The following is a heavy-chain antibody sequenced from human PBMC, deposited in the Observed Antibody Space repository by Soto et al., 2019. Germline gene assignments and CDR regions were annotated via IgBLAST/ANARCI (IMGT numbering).Heavy chain of an antibody. D-gene: IGHD2-15*01. CDR1: GYTFTSYY. V-gene: IGHV1-46*01. J-gene: IGHJ6*02. CDR2: INPSGGST. Sequence: AASVKVSCKASGYTFTSYYMHWVRQAPGQGLEWMGIINPSGGSTSYAQKFQGRVTMTRDTSTSTVYMELSSLRSEDTAVYYCARDWGDCSGGSCYPEDFYYYGMDVWGQGTTVTVSS. CDR3: ARDWGDCSGGSCYPEDFYYYGMDV.